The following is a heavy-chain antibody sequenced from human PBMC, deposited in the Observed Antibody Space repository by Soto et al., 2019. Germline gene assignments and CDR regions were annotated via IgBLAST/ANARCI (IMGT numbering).Heavy chain of an antibody. J-gene: IGHJ6*02. Sequence: GESLKISCAASGFTFSSYAMHWVRQAPGKGLEWVAVISYDGSNKYYADSGKGRFTISRDNSKNTLYLQMNSLRAEDTAVYYCARDGGYYIPHYYYYGMDVWGQGTTVTVSS. CDR1: GFTFSSYA. D-gene: IGHD3-22*01. V-gene: IGHV3-30-3*01. CDR2: ISYDGSNK. CDR3: ARDGGYYIPHYYYYGMDV.